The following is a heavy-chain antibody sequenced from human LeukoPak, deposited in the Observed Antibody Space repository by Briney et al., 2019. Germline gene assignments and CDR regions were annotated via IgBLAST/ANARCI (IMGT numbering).Heavy chain of an antibody. V-gene: IGHV4-34*01. CDR3: ARGRPSIAVATTGVDY. CDR2: VTHTGST. D-gene: IGHD6-19*01. CDR1: GGSFSTYY. Sequence: SETLSLTCAVYGGSFSTYYWSWIRQPPGKGLEWIGEVTHTGSTNYKPSLKSRVTISVDTSKNHFSLKLSSVTAADTAVYYCARGRPSIAVATTGVDYWGQGTLVTVSS. J-gene: IGHJ4*02.